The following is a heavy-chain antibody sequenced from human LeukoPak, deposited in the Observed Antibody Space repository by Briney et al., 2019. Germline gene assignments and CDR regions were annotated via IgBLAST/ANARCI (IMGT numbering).Heavy chain of an antibody. CDR2: ISGRGGSA. CDR1: GFTFSSYA. Sequence: PGGSLRLSCAASGFTFSSYAMSWVRQAPGKGLEWVSAISGRGGSAFYAESVKGRFSISRDNSKNTLYLQMNSLRAEDTAVFYCAKPPLGEFYFDYWGQGTLVTVSS. V-gene: IGHV3-23*01. J-gene: IGHJ4*02. CDR3: AKPPLGEFYFDY. D-gene: IGHD3-10*01.